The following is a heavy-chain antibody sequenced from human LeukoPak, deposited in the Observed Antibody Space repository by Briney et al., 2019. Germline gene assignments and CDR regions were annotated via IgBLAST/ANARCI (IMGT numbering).Heavy chain of an antibody. D-gene: IGHD4-17*01. Sequence: SETLSLTCAVYGGSFSGYYWSWIRQPPGKGLEWIGEINHSGSTNYNPSLKSRVTISVDTSKNQFSLKLSSVTAADTAVYYCAREGPYGDYVGQRGDYYYYMDVWGKGTTVTVSS. CDR2: INHSGST. J-gene: IGHJ6*03. CDR3: AREGPYGDYVGQRGDYYYYMDV. V-gene: IGHV4-34*01. CDR1: GGSFSGYY.